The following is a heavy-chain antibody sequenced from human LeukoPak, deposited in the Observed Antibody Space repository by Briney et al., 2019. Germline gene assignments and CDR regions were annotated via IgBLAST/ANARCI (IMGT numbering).Heavy chain of an antibody. CDR2: IKNDGTVK. D-gene: IGHD5-18*01. CDR1: GFTSSYHW. Sequence: AGSLRLSCAASGFTSSYHWMTWVRQAPGKGLEWVANIKNDGTVKNYVDSVKGRFTISRDNAKNSLYLQMNSLRAEDMGVYYCAKDSYSKGDYWGQGVLVTVSS. V-gene: IGHV3-7*01. J-gene: IGHJ4*02. CDR3: AKDSYSKGDY.